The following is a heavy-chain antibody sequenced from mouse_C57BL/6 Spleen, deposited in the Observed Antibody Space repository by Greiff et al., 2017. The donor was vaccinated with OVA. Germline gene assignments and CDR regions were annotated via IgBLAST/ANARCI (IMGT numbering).Heavy chain of an antibody. CDR1: GYAFTNYL. Sequence: VQLQQSGAELVRPGTSVKVSCKASGYAFTNYLIEWVKQRPGKGLEWIGVINPGSGGTNYNEKFKGKATLTADKSSSTADMQLSSLTSEDSAVYFCARSDGNYGRFADWGQGTLVTVSA. CDR2: INPGSGGT. V-gene: IGHV1-54*01. D-gene: IGHD2-1*01. CDR3: ARSDGNYGRFAD. J-gene: IGHJ3*01.